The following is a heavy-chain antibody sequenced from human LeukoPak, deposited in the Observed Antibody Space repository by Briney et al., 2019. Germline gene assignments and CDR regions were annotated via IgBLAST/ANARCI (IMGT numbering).Heavy chain of an antibody. V-gene: IGHV1-18*01. CDR3: ARDLLQWQTNNWLVP. Sequence: ASVKVSCKTSGYRFTNYGVNWVRQAPGQGLEWMGWTSAYNGDTKYGQKFQGRLTMTTDTSTSTAYMDVRSLRSEDTAVYYCARDLLQWQTNNWLVPWGQGTLVTVSS. D-gene: IGHD6-19*01. CDR2: TSAYNGDT. CDR1: GYRFTNYG. J-gene: IGHJ5*02.